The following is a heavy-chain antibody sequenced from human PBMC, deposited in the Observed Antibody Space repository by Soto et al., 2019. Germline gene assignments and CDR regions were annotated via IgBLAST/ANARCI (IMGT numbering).Heavy chain of an antibody. CDR3: ARGHIVVVPTLGWFDR. Sequence: SETLSLTCALYGYFISIGYYWGWIRQPPVKGLEWIGSMFHSGSAHYNPSLKSRVTISVDASKKHFSLRLSSVTASDTAVYYCARGHIVVVPTLGWFDRWGQGTLVTGSS. D-gene: IGHD2-2*01. J-gene: IGHJ5*02. V-gene: IGHV4-38-2*01. CDR2: MFHSGSA. CDR1: GYFISIGYY.